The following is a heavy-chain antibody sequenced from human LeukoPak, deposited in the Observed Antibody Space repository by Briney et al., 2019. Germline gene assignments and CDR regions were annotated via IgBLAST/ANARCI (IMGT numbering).Heavy chain of an antibody. D-gene: IGHD3-3*01. V-gene: IGHV3-33*01. Sequence: GGSLRLSCAASGFTFSIYGIHWVRQAPGKGLEWVAVIWSDGSNKYYADSVKGRFTISRDNSKSTLYLLMNSLRAEDTAVYYCARDLDYDFSSGYYMPHYFDYWGQGTLVTVSS. J-gene: IGHJ4*02. CDR2: IWSDGSNK. CDR1: GFTFSIYG. CDR3: ARDLDYDFSSGYYMPHYFDY.